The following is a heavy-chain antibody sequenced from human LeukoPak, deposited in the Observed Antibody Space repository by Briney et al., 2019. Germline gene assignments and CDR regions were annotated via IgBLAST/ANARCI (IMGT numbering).Heavy chain of an antibody. CDR1: GYTFTGYY. J-gene: IGHJ5*02. CDR3: ERDLYDFWSGYLLGRFDP. Sequence: ASVKVSCKASGYTFTGYYMHWVRHAPGQGLEWMGWINPNSGGTNYAQKFQGRVTMTRDTSISTAYMELSRLRSDDTAVYYCERDLYDFWSGYLLGRFDPWGQGTLVTVSS. CDR2: INPNSGGT. V-gene: IGHV1-2*02. D-gene: IGHD3-3*01.